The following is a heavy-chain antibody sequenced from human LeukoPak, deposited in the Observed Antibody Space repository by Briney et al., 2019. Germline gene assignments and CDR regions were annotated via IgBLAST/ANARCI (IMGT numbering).Heavy chain of an antibody. J-gene: IGHJ4*02. V-gene: IGHV1-46*01. CDR3: ARGSIAVAVPFDY. CDR2: INPSGGST. D-gene: IGHD6-19*01. Sequence: ASVKVSCKASGYTFTSYYMHWVRQAPGQGLEWMGIINPSGGSTSYAQKFQGRVTITADKSTSTAYMELSSLRSEDTAVYYCARGSIAVAVPFDYWGQGTLVTVSS. CDR1: GYTFTSYY.